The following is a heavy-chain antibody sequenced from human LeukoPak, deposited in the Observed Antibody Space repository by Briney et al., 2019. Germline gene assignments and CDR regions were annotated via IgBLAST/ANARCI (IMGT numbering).Heavy chain of an antibody. J-gene: IGHJ6*02. D-gene: IGHD2-15*01. V-gene: IGHV3-30*03. CDR2: ISYDGSNK. CDR3: ATSAGWYNYFVMAV. Sequence: GRSLRLSCAASGFTFNSYGMHWVRQAPGKGLEWVAVISYDGSNKYYADSVKGRFTISRDNSKSTLYLQMNSLRAEDTALYYCATSAGWYNYFVMAVWGQGTTVTVSS. CDR1: GFTFNSYG.